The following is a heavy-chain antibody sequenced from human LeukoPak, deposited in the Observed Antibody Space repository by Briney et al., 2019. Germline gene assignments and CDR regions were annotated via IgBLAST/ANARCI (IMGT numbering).Heavy chain of an antibody. V-gene: IGHV3-48*02. J-gene: IGHJ4*02. CDR3: ARNEWADY. D-gene: IGHD1-26*01. Sequence: GGSLRLSCEGSAFIFSGHWMNWVRQAPGKGPEWVSYISGSSRTIYYADSVKGRFTISRDNAKNSLYLQMNSLRDEDTAVYYCARNEWADYWGQGTLVTVSS. CDR2: ISGSSRTI. CDR1: AFIFSGHW.